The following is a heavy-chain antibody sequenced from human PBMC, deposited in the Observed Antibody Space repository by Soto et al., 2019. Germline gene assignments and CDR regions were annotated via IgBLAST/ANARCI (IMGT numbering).Heavy chain of an antibody. CDR1: CGSFSGYY. CDR2: INHSGST. Sequence: ETLSLTCAVYCGSFSGYYWSWIRQPPGKGLEWIGEINHSGSTNYNPSLKSRVTISVDTSKNQFSLKLSSVTAADTAVYYCARSSLYYYYGMDVWGQGTTVTVSS. CDR3: ARSSLYYYYGMDV. V-gene: IGHV4-34*01. D-gene: IGHD6-6*01. J-gene: IGHJ6*02.